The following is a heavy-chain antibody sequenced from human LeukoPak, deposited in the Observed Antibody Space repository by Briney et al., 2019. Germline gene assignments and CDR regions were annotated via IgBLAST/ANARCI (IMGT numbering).Heavy chain of an antibody. CDR1: GLTLRSHW. CDR2: IKQDGSEE. Sequence: GGSLRLSCVGSGLTLRSHWMSWVRQAPGKGPEWVAYIKQDGSEEAYVDSVKGRFTISRDNAKNSLYLEMNSLRGEDTAMYHCATGWHYHGDWGQGTLVTVSS. CDR3: ATGWHYHGD. J-gene: IGHJ4*02. D-gene: IGHD1-7*01. V-gene: IGHV3-7*05.